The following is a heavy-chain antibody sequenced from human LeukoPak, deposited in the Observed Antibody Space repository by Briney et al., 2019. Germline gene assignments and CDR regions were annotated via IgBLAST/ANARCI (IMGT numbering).Heavy chain of an antibody. CDR1: GYTFTGYY. Sequence: ASVKVSCTASGYTFTGYYMHWVRQAPGQGLEWMGWINPNSGGTKYAQKFQGRVTMTRDTSISTAYMELSRLRSDDTAVYYCATQRGSYLWGTDFDYWGQGTLVTVSS. CDR3: ATQRGSYLWGTDFDY. CDR2: INPNSGGT. J-gene: IGHJ4*02. D-gene: IGHD3-16*01. V-gene: IGHV1-2*02.